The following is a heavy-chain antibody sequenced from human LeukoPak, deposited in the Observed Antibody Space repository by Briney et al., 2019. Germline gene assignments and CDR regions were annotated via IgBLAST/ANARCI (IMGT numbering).Heavy chain of an antibody. V-gene: IGHV1-18*01. D-gene: IGHD4-11*01. CDR2: INSNNGNT. CDR1: GYTFTSYG. J-gene: IGHJ6*02. Sequence: ASVTVSCKASGYTFTSYGISWVRQAPGQGLEWMGWINSNNGNTNYEQKFQGRVTMTTDTSTSTAYMELRSLRSDDTAVYYCARDFAVTTQKYYYYYGMDGGGQGTTVTVS. CDR3: ARDFAVTTQKYYYYYGMDG.